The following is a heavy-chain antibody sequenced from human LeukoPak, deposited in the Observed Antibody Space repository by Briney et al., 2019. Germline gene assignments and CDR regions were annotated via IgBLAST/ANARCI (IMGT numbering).Heavy chain of an antibody. D-gene: IGHD3-3*01. J-gene: IGHJ4*02. V-gene: IGHV4-4*09. CDR2: IYTSGST. Sequence: SETLSLTCTVSGGSISSYYWSWIRQPPGKGLEWIGYIYTSGSTNYNPSLKSRVTISVDTSKNQFSLKLSSMTAADTAVYYCASYDFWSGYYDYWGQGTLVTVSS. CDR3: ASYDFWSGYYDY. CDR1: GGSISSYY.